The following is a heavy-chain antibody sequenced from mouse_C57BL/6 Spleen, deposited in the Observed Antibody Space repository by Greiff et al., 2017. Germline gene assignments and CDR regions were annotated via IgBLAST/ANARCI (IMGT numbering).Heavy chain of an antibody. CDR3: ARNCGSNFGY. CDR1: GYTFTDYN. Sequence: EVQLQQSGPELVKPGASVKMSCKASGYTFTDYNMHWVKQSHGKSLEWIGYINPNNGGTNYNQKFKGKATLTVNKSSSTAYMELRSLTSEDSAVYYCARNCGSNFGYWGQGTTLTVSS. D-gene: IGHD1-1*01. V-gene: IGHV1-22*01. J-gene: IGHJ2*01. CDR2: INPNNGGT.